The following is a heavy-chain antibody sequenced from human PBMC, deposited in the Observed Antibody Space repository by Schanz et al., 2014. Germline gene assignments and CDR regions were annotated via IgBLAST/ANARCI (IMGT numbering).Heavy chain of an antibody. CDR3: ARVQDDILTGSEYYYGMDV. J-gene: IGHJ6*02. CDR2: ISTSNGNT. V-gene: IGHV1-18*01. CDR1: GGTFSSDT. D-gene: IGHD3-9*01. Sequence: QVQLVQSGAEVKKPGASVKVSCKASGGTFSSDTFSWVRQAPGQGLEWMGWISTSNGNTNYIQKLQGRVTMTTDTSASTAYMELRSLRSDDTAVYYCARVQDDILTGSEYYYGMDVWGQGTTVTVSS.